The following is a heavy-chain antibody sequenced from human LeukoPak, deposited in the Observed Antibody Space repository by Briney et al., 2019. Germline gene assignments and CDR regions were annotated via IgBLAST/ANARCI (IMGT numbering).Heavy chain of an antibody. D-gene: IGHD2-2*01. CDR3: ARCVRAGTSRYIVGFDP. CDR1: GGSFSGYY. J-gene: IGHJ5*02. CDR2: INHSGST. V-gene: IGHV4-34*01. Sequence: SETLSLTCAVYGGSFSGYYRSWIRQPPGKGLEWIGEINHSGSTNYNPSLKSRVTISVDTSKNQFSLKLSSVTAADTAVYYCARCVRAGTSRYIVGFDPWGQGTLVTVSS.